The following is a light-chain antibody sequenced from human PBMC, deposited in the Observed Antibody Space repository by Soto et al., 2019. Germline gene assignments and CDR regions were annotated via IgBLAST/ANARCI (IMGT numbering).Light chain of an antibody. J-gene: IGKJ1*01. CDR1: QSISSY. CDR2: DAS. V-gene: IGKV3-11*01. CDR3: QRRSIWPRRT. Sequence: EIVLTQFPATLSLSPGERATLSCRASQSISSYLAWYQQKPGQAPRLLIYDASNRATGIPARFSGSGSGTDSPPTISSQPPEDLAVYYWQRRSIWPRRTGDQGTKV.